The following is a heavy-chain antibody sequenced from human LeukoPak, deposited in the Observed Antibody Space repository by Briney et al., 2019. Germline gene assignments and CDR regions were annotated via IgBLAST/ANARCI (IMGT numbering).Heavy chain of an antibody. Sequence: PGGSLRLSCAAAGFTFSSYAMSSGRQAPGKGLEWVSAISGSGGSTYYADSVKGRFTISRDDSKNTLYLQMNSLRAEDTAVYYCAKDREGYCSGGSCHYFDYWGQGTLVTVSS. D-gene: IGHD2-15*01. CDR1: GFTFSSYA. V-gene: IGHV3-23*01. J-gene: IGHJ4*01. CDR3: AKDREGYCSGGSCHYFDY. CDR2: ISGSGGST.